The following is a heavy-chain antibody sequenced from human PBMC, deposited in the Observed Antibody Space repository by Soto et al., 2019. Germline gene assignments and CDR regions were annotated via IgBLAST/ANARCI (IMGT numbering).Heavy chain of an antibody. CDR2: IWYDGSNK. D-gene: IGHD6-13*01. Sequence: GGSLRLSCAASGFTFSSYGMHWVRQAPGKGLEWVAVIWYDGSNKYYADSVKGRFTISRDNSKNTLYLQMNSLRAEDTAVYYCARHYSLKRYSFFDPWGQGTLVTVSS. J-gene: IGHJ5*02. V-gene: IGHV3-33*01. CDR3: ARHYSLKRYSFFDP. CDR1: GFTFSSYG.